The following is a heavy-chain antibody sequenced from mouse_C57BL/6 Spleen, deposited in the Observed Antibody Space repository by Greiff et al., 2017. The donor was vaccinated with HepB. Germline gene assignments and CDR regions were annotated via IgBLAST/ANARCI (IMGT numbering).Heavy chain of an antibody. Sequence: VQLQQPGAELVMPGASVKLSCKASGYTFTSYWMHWVKQRPGQGLEWIGEIDPSDSYTNYNQKFKGKSTLTVDKSSSTAYMQLSSLTSEDSAVYYCARGGIDSSGTFAYWGQGTLVTVSA. CDR3: ARGGIDSSGTFAY. CDR1: GYTFTSYW. V-gene: IGHV1-69*01. J-gene: IGHJ3*01. CDR2: IDPSDSYT. D-gene: IGHD3-2*02.